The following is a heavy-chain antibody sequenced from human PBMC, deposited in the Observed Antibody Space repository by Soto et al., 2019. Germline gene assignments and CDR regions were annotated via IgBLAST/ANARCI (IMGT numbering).Heavy chain of an antibody. Sequence: EVQLVESGGGLVQPGRSLRLSCTASGFRFDDYAMHWVRQVPGKGLEWVSGISWNSGSIGYADSVKGRTTISRDNAKNSLYLQMNSLRVEDTALYYCAKDMGKITVRGLDIWGQGTMVTVSS. D-gene: IGHD3-16*01. CDR2: ISWNSGSI. V-gene: IGHV3-9*01. CDR1: GFRFDDYA. CDR3: AKDMGKITVRGLDI. J-gene: IGHJ3*02.